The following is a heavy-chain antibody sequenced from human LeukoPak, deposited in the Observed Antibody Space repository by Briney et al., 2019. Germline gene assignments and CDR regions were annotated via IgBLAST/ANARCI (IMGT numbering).Heavy chain of an antibody. D-gene: IGHD2-2*01. CDR2: IYVDGIEK. CDR3: ARTVVEVRAASDVFDI. Sequence: QTGGSLRLSCAASGFTFGTSWMSWVRQAPGKGLEWLTNIYVDGIEKYYVDSVKGRFTISRDNAKNSLYLQMDSLRVEDTAVYYRARTVVEVRAASDVFDIWGQGTMVTVSS. V-gene: IGHV3-7*01. CDR1: GFTFGTSW. J-gene: IGHJ3*02.